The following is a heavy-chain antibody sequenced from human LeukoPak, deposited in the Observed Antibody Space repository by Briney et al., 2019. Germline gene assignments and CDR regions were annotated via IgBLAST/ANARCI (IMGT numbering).Heavy chain of an antibody. CDR2: IKQDGSEK. CDR3: ARGAWTFDY. D-gene: IGHD3/OR15-3a*01. J-gene: IGHJ4*02. Sequence: GGSLRLSCVASGFTFSSYWMSWVRQAPGKGLEWVANIKQDGSEKYYVDSVKGRFTISRDNAKNSLYLQMNSLRAEDTAVYYCARGAWTFDYWCQGTLVSVSS. V-gene: IGHV3-7*01. CDR1: GFTFSSYW.